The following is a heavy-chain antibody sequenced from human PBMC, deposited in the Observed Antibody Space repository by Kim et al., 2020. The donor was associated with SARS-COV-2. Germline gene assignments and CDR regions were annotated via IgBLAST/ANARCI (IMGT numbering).Heavy chain of an antibody. J-gene: IGHJ3*02. V-gene: IGHV3-73*01. CDR2: IRSKANSYAT. CDR3: TLGPGTTCAFGGAFD. CDR1: GVIFSGSA. D-gene: IGHD1-1*01. Sequence: GGSLRLSCAASGVIFSGSALHWVRQASGKGLEWVGRIRSKANSYATAYAASVKGRFTISRDDSKTTGYLQMNSLKTEYTAVYSCTLGPGTTCAFGGAFD.